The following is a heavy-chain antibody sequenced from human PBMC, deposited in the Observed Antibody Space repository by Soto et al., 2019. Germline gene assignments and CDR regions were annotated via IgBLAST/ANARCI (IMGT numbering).Heavy chain of an antibody. V-gene: IGHV1-46*03. D-gene: IGHD3-10*01. Sequence: ASVKVSCKASGYTFTSYYMHWVRQAPGQGLEWMGIINPSGGSTSYAQKFQGRVTMTRDTSTSTVYMELSSLRSEDTAVYYCARDRRYYYGSGSYSTQFDYWGQGILVTVSS. CDR3: ARDRRYYYGSGSYSTQFDY. CDR2: INPSGGST. CDR1: GYTFTSYY. J-gene: IGHJ4*02.